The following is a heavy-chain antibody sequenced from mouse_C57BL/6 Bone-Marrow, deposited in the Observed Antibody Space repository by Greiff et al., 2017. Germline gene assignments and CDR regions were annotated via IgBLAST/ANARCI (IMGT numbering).Heavy chain of an antibody. J-gene: IGHJ4*01. V-gene: IGHV5-6*02. CDR3: ARRAYYGYDEASDY. CDR2: ISSGGSYT. D-gene: IGHD2-9*01. Sequence: LVESVGDLLQPGGSLKLSCAASGFTFSSYGMSWFRQTPDKRLEWVATISSGGSYTYYPDSVQGRFTISRDNAKNTLYLQMSSRQSEDTSMYYCARRAYYGYDEASDYWGQGNSVTVST. CDR1: GFTFSSYG.